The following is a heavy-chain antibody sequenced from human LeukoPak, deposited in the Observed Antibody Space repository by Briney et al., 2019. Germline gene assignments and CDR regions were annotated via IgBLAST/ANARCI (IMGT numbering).Heavy chain of an antibody. CDR2: ISADNGNT. D-gene: IGHD3-3*01. J-gene: IGHJ6*02. Sequence: ASVKFSCKASGYTFTSYAISWVRQAPGQGLEWMGWISADNGNTNYAQKLQGRVTMTTDTSTSTAYMELSSLRSDDTAVYYCARDRPTSVLRFLECSYGMDVWGQGTTVTVSS. V-gene: IGHV1-18*01. CDR1: GYTFTSYA. CDR3: ARDRPTSVLRFLECSYGMDV.